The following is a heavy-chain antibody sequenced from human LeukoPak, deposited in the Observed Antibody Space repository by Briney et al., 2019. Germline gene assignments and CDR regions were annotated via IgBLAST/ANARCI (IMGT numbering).Heavy chain of an antibody. Sequence: SETLSLTCTVSGGSISSSSYYWGWIRQPPGKGLEWIGSMYSSGGTYYNPSLKSRVIIFEDTSKNQFSLKLSSVTAADTAVYYCARQWPTAFDYWGQGTLVTVSS. V-gene: IGHV4-39*01. CDR1: GGSISSSSYY. D-gene: IGHD1-26*01. CDR2: MYSSGGT. CDR3: ARQWPTAFDY. J-gene: IGHJ4*02.